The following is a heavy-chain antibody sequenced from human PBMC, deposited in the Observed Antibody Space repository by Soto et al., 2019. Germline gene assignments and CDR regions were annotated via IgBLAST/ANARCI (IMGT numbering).Heavy chain of an antibody. D-gene: IGHD3-16*01. V-gene: IGHV1-69*06. CDR2: LIPIFNRA. Sequence: QVQLVQSGAEVKKPGSSVKVSCKASGGTISSYGISWVRQAPGQGLEWMGGLIPIFNRANYAQKFQGRVTITADKTTSRAYMKLSSLRSEDTDVYYCTRDADYDYIWVFDRRYLDAFDIWGQGTMVTVSS. CDR3: TRDADYDYIWVFDRRYLDAFDI. J-gene: IGHJ3*02. CDR1: GGTISSYG.